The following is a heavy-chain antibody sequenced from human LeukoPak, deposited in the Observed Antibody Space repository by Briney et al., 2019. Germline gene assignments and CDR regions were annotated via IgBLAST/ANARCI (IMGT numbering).Heavy chain of an antibody. CDR1: GYSFSSYW. CDR2: IYPGDSDI. D-gene: IGHD4-17*01. V-gene: IGHV5-51*01. Sequence: GESLKISCKGSGYSFSSYWIAWVRQMLGKGLEWMGIIYPGDSDIKYSPSFQGQVTISADKSISTAFLQWSSLKASDTAMYYCGRRGDYIHYWGQGTLVTVSS. J-gene: IGHJ4*02. CDR3: GRRGDYIHY.